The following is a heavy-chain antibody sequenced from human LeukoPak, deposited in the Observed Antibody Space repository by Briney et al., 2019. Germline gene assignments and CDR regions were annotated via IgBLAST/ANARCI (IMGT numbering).Heavy chain of an antibody. CDR2: ISGRADST. D-gene: IGHD6-13*01. CDR1: GFVFSNYA. CDR3: ANRYSSS. V-gene: IGHV3-23*01. J-gene: IGHJ4*02. Sequence: GGSLRLSCAASGFVFSNYAMSWVRQAPGRGLEWVSTISGRADSTYSADSVRGRFTIHRDSYKNTLSLQMDSLRAEDTAVYYCANRYSSSWGQGTLVTVSS.